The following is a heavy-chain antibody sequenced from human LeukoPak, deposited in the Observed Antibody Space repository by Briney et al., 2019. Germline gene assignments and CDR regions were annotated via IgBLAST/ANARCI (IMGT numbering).Heavy chain of an antibody. CDR2: IYSGGST. D-gene: IGHD6-13*01. CDR3: ARESSSSWYHLSAFDI. CDR1: GFTVSSNY. J-gene: IGHJ3*02. V-gene: IGHV3-53*01. Sequence: PGGSLRLSCAASGFTVSSNYMSWVRQAPGKGLEWVSVIYSGGSTYYADSVKGRFTISRDNSKNTLYLQMNSLRAEDTAVYYCARESSSSWYHLSAFDIWGQGTMVTVSS.